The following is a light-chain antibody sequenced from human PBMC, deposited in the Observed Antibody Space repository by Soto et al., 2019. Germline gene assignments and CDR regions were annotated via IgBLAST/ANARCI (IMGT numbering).Light chain of an antibody. CDR1: PSVSRN. V-gene: IGKV3-15*01. CDR2: GAS. Sequence: VVLTQSPATLSLSPGERATISCRASPSVSRNLAWYQQKPGQAPRLLIYGASTRATSFPARFSGSVSGTDFTLTISSLQPEDFAVYYGQQYAVWPTQTFGQGTKVDTK. CDR3: QQYAVWPTQT. J-gene: IGKJ1*01.